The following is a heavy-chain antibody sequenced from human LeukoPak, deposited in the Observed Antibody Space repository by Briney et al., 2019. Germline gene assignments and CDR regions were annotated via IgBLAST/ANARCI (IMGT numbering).Heavy chain of an antibody. D-gene: IGHD3-10*01. CDR2: INCGGRST. V-gene: IGHV3-74*01. CDR1: GFTFNTYW. Sequence: AGSLRLSCVASGFTFNTYWMHWVRQAPGKGLVWVARINCGGRSTNYAASVKGRSTISRDNAKQSLYLQMNSLGVDDTAFYHCARHLAYYGAWKQNCWGQGALVTVSS. CDR3: ARHLAYYGAWKQNC. J-gene: IGHJ4*02.